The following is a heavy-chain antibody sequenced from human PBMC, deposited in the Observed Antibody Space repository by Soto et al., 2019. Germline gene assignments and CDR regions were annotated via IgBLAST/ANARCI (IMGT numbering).Heavy chain of an antibody. CDR1: GFTFTSSA. V-gene: IGHV1-58*01. J-gene: IGHJ4*02. Sequence: QMPLVQSGPEVKKPGTSVKVSCKASGFTFTSSAVQWVRQARGQRLEWIGWIVVGSGNTNYAQKFQERVTITRDMSTSTAYMELSSLRSEDTAVYYCAAGGIVGATSDYWGQGTLVTVSS. CDR3: AAGGIVGATSDY. CDR2: IVVGSGNT. D-gene: IGHD1-26*01.